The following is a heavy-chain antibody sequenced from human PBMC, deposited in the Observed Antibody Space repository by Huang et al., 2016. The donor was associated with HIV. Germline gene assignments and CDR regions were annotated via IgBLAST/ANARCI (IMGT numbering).Heavy chain of an antibody. CDR1: GYTFTASW. CDR3: VRQKHGTGVAAIN. V-gene: IGHV5-51*01. D-gene: IGHD2-21*02. J-gene: IGHJ4*02. Sequence: EVQLVQSGAEVKKPGESLKISCATSGYTFTASWIGWVSQTHGNPLEWMGIVYPSDADTIYNPPFQGQVTISADKSLNTAYLQWSSLKASDTAIYYCVRQKHGTGVAAINWGQGTLVTVSS. CDR2: VYPSDADT.